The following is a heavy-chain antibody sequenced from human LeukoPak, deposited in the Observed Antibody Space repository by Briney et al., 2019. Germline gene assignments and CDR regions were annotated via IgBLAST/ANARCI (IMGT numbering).Heavy chain of an antibody. Sequence: KPGGSLRLSCAASGFNFNAYSMAWVRQAPGKGLEWVSIISRASESIFYADSVKGRFTICRDNAKNSLYLQMNGLRADDTAVYYCARNVGVGGKKRRFDPWGQGTLVIVSS. V-gene: IGHV3-21*01. J-gene: IGHJ5*02. CDR2: ISRASESI. D-gene: IGHD1-1*01. CDR1: GFNFNAYS. CDR3: ARNVGVGGKKRRFDP.